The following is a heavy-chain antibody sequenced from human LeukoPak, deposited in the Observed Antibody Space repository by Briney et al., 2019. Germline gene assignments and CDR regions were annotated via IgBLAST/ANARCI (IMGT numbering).Heavy chain of an antibody. CDR2: INHSGST. V-gene: IGHV4-34*01. CDR3: ARVPLAYCGGDCSNHPYYYYYYMDV. J-gene: IGHJ6*03. CDR1: GGSFSGYY. D-gene: IGHD2-21*02. Sequence: PSETLSLTCAVYGGSFSGYYWSWIRQPPGKGLEWIGEINHSGSTNYNPSLKSRVTISVDTSKNQFSLKLSSVTAADTAVYYCARVPLAYCGGDCSNHPYYYYYYMDVWGKGTTVTVSS.